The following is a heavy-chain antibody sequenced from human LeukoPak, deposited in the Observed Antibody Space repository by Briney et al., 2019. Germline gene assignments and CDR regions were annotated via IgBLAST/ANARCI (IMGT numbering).Heavy chain of an antibody. V-gene: IGHV6-1*01. Sequence: SQTLSLTCAISGDSVSSNSAAWNWIRQSPSRGLEWLGRTYYRSKWYNDYAVSVKSRITINPDTSKNQFSLQLNSVTPEDTAVYYCAREGGSGPSPYYYYYGMDVWGQGTTVTVSS. J-gene: IGHJ6*02. CDR3: AREGGSGPSPYYYYYGMDV. D-gene: IGHD3-16*01. CDR1: GDSVSSNSAA. CDR2: TYYRSKWYN.